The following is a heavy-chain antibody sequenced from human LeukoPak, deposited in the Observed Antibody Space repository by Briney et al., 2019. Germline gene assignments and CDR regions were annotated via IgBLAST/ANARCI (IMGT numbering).Heavy chain of an antibody. Sequence: PGGSLRLSCAASGFNFSNYWRSWVRQAPGKGLEWVSSISSSSTYIYYADSVKGRFTISRDNAKNSLYLQMNSLGVEDTAVYYCASKTWDRGMDVWGQGTTVTVSS. CDR1: GFNFSNYW. CDR3: ASKTWDRGMDV. CDR2: ISSSSTYI. V-gene: IGHV3-21*01. J-gene: IGHJ6*02. D-gene: IGHD1-26*01.